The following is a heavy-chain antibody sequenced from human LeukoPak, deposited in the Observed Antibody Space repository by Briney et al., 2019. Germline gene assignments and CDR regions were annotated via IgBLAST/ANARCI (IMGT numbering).Heavy chain of an antibody. V-gene: IGHV4-61*01. CDR1: GGSISSSSHY. CDR2: IYYSGST. D-gene: IGHD2-15*01. Sequence: ASETLSLTCTVSGGSISSSSHYRSWIRQPPGRGLEWIGYIYYSGSTNYNPSLKSRVTISVDTSKNQFSLKLTSVTAADTAVYYCARVECSGGSCYPIYYYYYMDVWGKGTTVTVSS. J-gene: IGHJ6*03. CDR3: ARVECSGGSCYPIYYYYYMDV.